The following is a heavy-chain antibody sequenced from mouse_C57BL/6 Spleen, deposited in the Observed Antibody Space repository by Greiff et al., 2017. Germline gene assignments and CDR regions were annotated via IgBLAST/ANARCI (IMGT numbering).Heavy chain of an antibody. CDR3: ARVGYGRDFGYAMDY. Sequence: QVQLQQPGAELVMPGASVKLSCKASGYTFTSYWMHWVKQRPGQGLEWIGEIDPSDSYTNYNQKFKGKSTLTVDKSSSTAYMQLSSLTSEDSAVYYCARVGYGRDFGYAMDYWGQGTSVTVSS. J-gene: IGHJ4*01. CDR2: IDPSDSYT. V-gene: IGHV1-69*01. CDR1: GYTFTSYW. D-gene: IGHD1-1*01.